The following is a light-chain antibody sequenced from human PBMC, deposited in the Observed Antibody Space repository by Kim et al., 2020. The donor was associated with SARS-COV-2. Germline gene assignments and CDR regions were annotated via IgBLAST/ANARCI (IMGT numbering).Light chain of an antibody. V-gene: IGKV1-27*01. CDR2: GAS. J-gene: IGKJ4*01. CDR1: QGINNY. Sequence: EYRVTITCRASQGINNYLSWYQQKEGQVPNLLIYGASTLQSGVPSRFSGSGSGTDFPLTISSLQSEDVATYYCQNYYRAPLHFGGGTKLEI. CDR3: QNYYRAPLH.